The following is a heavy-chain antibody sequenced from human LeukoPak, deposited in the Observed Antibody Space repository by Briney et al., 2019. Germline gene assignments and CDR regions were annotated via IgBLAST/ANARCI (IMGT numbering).Heavy chain of an antibody. CDR3: ARTSRYCSGGSCFGY. CDR1: GYTFTSYG. D-gene: IGHD2-15*01. Sequence: GASVKVSCKASGYTFTSYGISWVRQAPGQGLEWMGWISAYNGNTNYAQKLRGRVTMTTDTSTSTAYMELRSLRSDDTAVYYCARTSRYCSGGSCFGYWGQGTLVAVSS. V-gene: IGHV1-18*01. J-gene: IGHJ4*02. CDR2: ISAYNGNT.